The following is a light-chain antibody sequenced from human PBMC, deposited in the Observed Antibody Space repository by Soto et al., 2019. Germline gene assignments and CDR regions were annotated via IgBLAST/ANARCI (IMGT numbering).Light chain of an antibody. CDR3: QQLT. V-gene: IGKV3-11*01. J-gene: IGKJ4*01. CDR2: DAS. Sequence: EIVLTQSPATLSVLPGARATLSCRASQSISNYLAWYQQRPGQAPRLLIYDASIRATGIPARFSGSGSGTDFTLTISSLEPEDFAVYYCQQLTFGGGTEVDI. CDR1: QSISNY.